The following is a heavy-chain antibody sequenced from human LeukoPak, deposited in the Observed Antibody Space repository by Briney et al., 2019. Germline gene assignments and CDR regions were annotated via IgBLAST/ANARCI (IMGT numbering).Heavy chain of an antibody. D-gene: IGHD5-18*01. Sequence: SGGSLRLSCAASGFTFRSYGMHWVRQAPGKGLEWVAFIRYDGSNKYYADSVKGRFTISRDNSKNTLYLQMNSLRAEDTAVYYCAKSWIQLWYFDYWGQGTLVTVSS. V-gene: IGHV3-30*02. CDR2: IRYDGSNK. CDR3: AKSWIQLWYFDY. CDR1: GFTFRSYG. J-gene: IGHJ4*02.